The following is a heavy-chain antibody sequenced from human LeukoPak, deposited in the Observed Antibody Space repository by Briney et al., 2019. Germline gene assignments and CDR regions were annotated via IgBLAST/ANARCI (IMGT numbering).Heavy chain of an antibody. Sequence: GGSLRLSCAASGFTFSSYEMNWVRQAPGKGLEWVSSISGSGGNTYYADSVKGRFTISRDNSKNTLYLQMNRLRAEDTAVYYCAPKVVGSTPFDYWGQGTLVTVSS. CDR3: APKVVGSTPFDY. V-gene: IGHV3-23*01. J-gene: IGHJ4*02. CDR2: ISGSGGNT. CDR1: GFTFSSYE. D-gene: IGHD2-15*01.